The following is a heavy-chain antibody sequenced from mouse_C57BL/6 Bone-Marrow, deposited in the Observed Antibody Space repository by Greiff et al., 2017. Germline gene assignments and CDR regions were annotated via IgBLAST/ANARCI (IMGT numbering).Heavy chain of an antibody. V-gene: IGHV1-81*01. CDR3: ARLGGDDY. Sequence: QVQLQQSGAELARPGASVKLSCKASGYTFTSYGISWVKQRPGQGLEWIGEIYPRSGNTYYTEKFKGKATLTADKSSSTAYMGLRSLTSEDSAVYFCARLGGDDYWGQGTTLTVSS. CDR2: IYPRSGNT. J-gene: IGHJ2*01. D-gene: IGHD3-3*01. CDR1: GYTFTSYG.